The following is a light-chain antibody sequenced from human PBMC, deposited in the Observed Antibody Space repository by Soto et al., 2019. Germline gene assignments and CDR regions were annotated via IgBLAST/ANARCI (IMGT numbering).Light chain of an antibody. Sequence: QSVLTQPRSVSGSPGKSVTISCTGTSSDVGIYNYVSWYQQHPGKAPKLMIYDVSKRPSGVPDRFSGSKSGNTASLTISGLQAVDEADYYCCSYAGSYTFVFGGGTKLTVL. CDR3: CSYAGSYTFV. CDR2: DVS. CDR1: SSDVGIYNY. V-gene: IGLV2-11*01. J-gene: IGLJ2*01.